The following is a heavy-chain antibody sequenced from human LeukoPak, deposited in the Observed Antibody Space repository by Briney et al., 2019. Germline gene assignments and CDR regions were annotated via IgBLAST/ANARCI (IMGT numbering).Heavy chain of an antibody. D-gene: IGHD2-8*01. CDR3: AKDGQSFNSMYDYFDS. Sequence: QPGGSLRLSCSTSGFTFRNFAMSWVRQAPGKGLEWVSSIGGGDTYYADSVKGRFTISRDDSRSTVDLQMSGLRAEDTAVYYCAKDGQSFNSMYDYFDSWGQGTLVTVSS. CDR2: IGGGDT. V-gene: IGHV3-23*01. J-gene: IGHJ4*02. CDR1: GFTFRNFA.